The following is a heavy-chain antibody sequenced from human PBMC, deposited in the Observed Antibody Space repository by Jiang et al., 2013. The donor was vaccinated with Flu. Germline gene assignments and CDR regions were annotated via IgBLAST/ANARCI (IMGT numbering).Heavy chain of an antibody. V-gene: IGHV1-8*01. J-gene: IGHJ4*02. D-gene: IGHD6-6*01. CDR2: MNPNSGNT. Sequence: NWVRQATGQGLEWMGWMNPNSGNTGYAQKFQGRVTMTRNTSISTAYMELSSLRSEDTAVYYCARSGGRAARPWAPKDLTDYWGQGTLVTVSS. CDR3: ARSGGRAARPWAPKDLTDY.